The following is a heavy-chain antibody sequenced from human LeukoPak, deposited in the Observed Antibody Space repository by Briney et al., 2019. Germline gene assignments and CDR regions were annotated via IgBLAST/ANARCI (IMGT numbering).Heavy chain of an antibody. V-gene: IGHV3-30*02. CDR1: GFTFSSYG. CDR3: AKPRRGNCSGGSCYSLSAFDI. Sequence: GGSLRLSCAASGFTFSSYGMHWVRQAPGKGLEWVAFIRYDGSNKYYADSVKGRFTISRDNSKNTLYLQMNSLRAEDTAVYYCAKPRRGNCSGGSCYSLSAFDIWGQGTMVTVSS. J-gene: IGHJ3*02. CDR2: IRYDGSNK. D-gene: IGHD2-15*01.